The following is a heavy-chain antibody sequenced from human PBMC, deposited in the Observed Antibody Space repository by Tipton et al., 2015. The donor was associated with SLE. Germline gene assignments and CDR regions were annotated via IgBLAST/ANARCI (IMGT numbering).Heavy chain of an antibody. CDR3: ATNPGGAFDI. J-gene: IGHJ3*02. V-gene: IGHV3-23*01. CDR1: GFTFSSYG. Sequence: SLRLSCAASGFTFSSYGMHWVRQAPGKGLEWVSAISGSGGSTYYADSVKGRFTISRDNSKNTLYLQMNSLRAEDTAVYYCATNPGGAFDIWGQGTMVTVSS. D-gene: IGHD4-23*01. CDR2: ISGSGGST.